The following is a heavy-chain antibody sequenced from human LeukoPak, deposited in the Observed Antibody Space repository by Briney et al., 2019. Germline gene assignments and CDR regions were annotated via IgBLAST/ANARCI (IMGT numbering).Heavy chain of an antibody. CDR2: ISSSSTLT. J-gene: IGHJ3*02. CDR1: GFTFNSYS. V-gene: IGHV3-21*01. Sequence: PGGSLRLSCAASGFTFNSYSMNWVRQAPGKGLEWVSSISSSSTLTYYADSMKGRFTISRDNAKNSLYLHMNSLRAEDTAVYYCASGYYYDSSGFQSHAFDIWGQGTMVTVSS. D-gene: IGHD3-22*01. CDR3: ASGYYYDSSGFQSHAFDI.